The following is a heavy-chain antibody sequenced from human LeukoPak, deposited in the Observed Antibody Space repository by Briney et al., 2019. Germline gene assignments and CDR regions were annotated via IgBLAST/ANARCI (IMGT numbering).Heavy chain of an antibody. CDR2: IIPIFGTA. CDR1: GGTFSSYA. V-gene: IGHV1-69*13. J-gene: IGHJ6*02. D-gene: IGHD5-18*01. CDR3: ARVRAHGSPFMYQFSKSDGYGSYYYYGMDV. Sequence: GASVKVSCKASGGTFSSYAISWVRQAPGQGLEWMGGIIPIFGTANYAQKFQGRVTITADESTSTAYMELSSLRSEDTAVYYCARVRAHGSPFMYQFSKSDGYGSYYYYGMDVWGQGTTVTVSS.